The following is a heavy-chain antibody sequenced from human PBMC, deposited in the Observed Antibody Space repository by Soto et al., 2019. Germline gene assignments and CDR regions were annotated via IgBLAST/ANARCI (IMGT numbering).Heavy chain of an antibody. J-gene: IGHJ5*02. CDR3: ARLGAYYQSLDP. CDR2: IYYSGST. CDR1: GGSVSSSAYY. Sequence: SETLSLTCTVSGGSVSSSAYYWGWIRQPPGKGLEWIGNIYYSGSTYYNPPLKSRVTISVDTSKNQFSLKLSSVTAADTAVYYCARLGAYYQSLDPWGPGTLVTVSS. D-gene: IGHD2-21*01. V-gene: IGHV4-39*07.